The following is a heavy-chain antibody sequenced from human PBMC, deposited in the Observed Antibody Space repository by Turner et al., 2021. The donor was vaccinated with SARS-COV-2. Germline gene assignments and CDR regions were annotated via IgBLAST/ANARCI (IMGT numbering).Heavy chain of an antibody. V-gene: IGHV1-2*02. CDR2: INPNSGGT. Sequence: QVQLVQSGAEVKKPGASVKVSCKASGYTFTGYYVQWVRQAPGQGLEWMGWINPNSGGTNYAQKFQGRVTMTRDTSISTAYMDLSRLRSDDTAVYYCAREGAPVSSSSRVWFDPWGQGTLVTVSS. J-gene: IGHJ5*02. D-gene: IGHD6-6*01. CDR1: GYTFTGYY. CDR3: AREGAPVSSSSRVWFDP.